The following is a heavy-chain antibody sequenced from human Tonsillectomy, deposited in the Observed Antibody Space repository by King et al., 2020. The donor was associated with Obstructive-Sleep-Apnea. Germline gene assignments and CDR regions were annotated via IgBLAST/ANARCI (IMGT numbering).Heavy chain of an antibody. J-gene: IGHJ4*02. CDR1: GGSISSGDYY. V-gene: IGHV4-30-4*01. Sequence: QLQESGPGLVKPSQTLSLTCTVSGGSISSGDYYWSWIRQPPGKGLEWIGYIYYSGSTYYNPSLKSRVTISVDTSKNQSSLKLSSVTAADTAVYYCARGRSSSWYGEERTEDVDYWGQGTLVTVSS. CDR2: IYYSGST. CDR3: ARGRSSSWYGEERTEDVDY. D-gene: IGHD6-13*01.